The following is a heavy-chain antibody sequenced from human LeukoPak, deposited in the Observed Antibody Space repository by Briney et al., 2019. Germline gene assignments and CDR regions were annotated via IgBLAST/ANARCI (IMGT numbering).Heavy chain of an antibody. D-gene: IGHD5-18*01. J-gene: IGHJ4*02. CDR2: IDPNSDNI. V-gene: IGHV1-2*02. CDR1: GYTFTGCF. CDR3: ARSAYNYGYVYFDH. Sequence: ASVKVSCKASGYTFTGCFIHYVRQAPGQELEWMGWIDPNSDNIRYSGTFNTAYMELSWLRSDDTAVYYCARSAYNYGYVYFDHWGQGTLVIVSS.